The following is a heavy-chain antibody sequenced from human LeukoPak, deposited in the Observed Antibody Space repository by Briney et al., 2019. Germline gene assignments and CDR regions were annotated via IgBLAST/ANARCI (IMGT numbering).Heavy chain of an antibody. CDR2: ISKDGINK. J-gene: IGHJ4*02. CDR3: AGASGGFSGY. CDR1: GLTFSTYV. Sequence: GGSLRLSCTASGLTFSTYVMHWVRQAPGKGLEWVAVISKDGINKYYADSVKGRVTISRDNSKNSLYLQMNSLRAEDTAVYYCAGASGGFSGYWGQGTLVTVSS. V-gene: IGHV3-30*04. D-gene: IGHD6-19*01.